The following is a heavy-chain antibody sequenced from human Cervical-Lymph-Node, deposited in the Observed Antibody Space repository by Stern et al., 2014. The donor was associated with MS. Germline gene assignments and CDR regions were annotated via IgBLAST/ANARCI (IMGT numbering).Heavy chain of an antibody. Sequence: QLVQSGAEVKKPGESLKISCKASGYMFASHWIGWGRQMPGKGLEWMGIIDPGDSNTIYSPSSQGQVTISVDKSTSTAYLQWSSLKASDTAMYYCARVNGGNSDWFDPWGQGTLVTVSS. J-gene: IGHJ5*02. CDR3: ARVNGGNSDWFDP. CDR2: IDPGDSNT. V-gene: IGHV5-51*01. CDR1: GYMFASHW. D-gene: IGHD4-23*01.